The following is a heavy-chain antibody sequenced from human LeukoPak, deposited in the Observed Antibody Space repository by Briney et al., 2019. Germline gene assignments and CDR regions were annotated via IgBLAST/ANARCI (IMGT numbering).Heavy chain of an antibody. CDR1: GFTVSSNY. CDR3: ARESLVGAIDY. Sequence: PGGSLRLSCAASGFTVSSNYMSWVRQAPEKGLEWVSVVYSGDDTYYADSAKGRFTISRDNSKNTLYLQMNGLRAEDTALYYCARESLVGAIDYWGQGTLVTVSS. V-gene: IGHV3-53*01. D-gene: IGHD1-26*01. J-gene: IGHJ4*02. CDR2: VYSGDDT.